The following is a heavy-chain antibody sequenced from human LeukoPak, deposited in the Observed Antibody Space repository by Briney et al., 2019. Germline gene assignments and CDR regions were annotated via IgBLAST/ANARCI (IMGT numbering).Heavy chain of an antibody. CDR1: GFTFSSYA. J-gene: IGHJ4*02. CDR3: ARESGRGAVAAEVDY. CDR2: ISYDGSNK. Sequence: GGSLRLSCAASGFTFSSYAMHWARQAPGKGLEWVAVISYDGSNKYYADSVKGRFTISRDNSKNTLYLQMNSLRAEDTAVYYCARESGRGAVAAEVDYWGQGTLVTVSS. D-gene: IGHD6-19*01. V-gene: IGHV3-30-3*01.